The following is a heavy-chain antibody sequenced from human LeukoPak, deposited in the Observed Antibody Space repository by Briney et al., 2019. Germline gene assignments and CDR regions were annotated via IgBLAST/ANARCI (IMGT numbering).Heavy chain of an antibody. CDR1: GGSISSYY. J-gene: IGHJ4*02. CDR2: IYYSGST. CDR3: ARDTRMATALTFDY. D-gene: IGHD5-24*01. V-gene: IGHV4-59*01. Sequence: SETLSLTCTVFGGSISSYYWSWIRQPPGKGLEWIGYIYYSGSTNYNPSLKSRVTISVDTSKNQFSLKLSSVTAADTAVYYCARDTRMATALTFDYWGQGTLVTVSS.